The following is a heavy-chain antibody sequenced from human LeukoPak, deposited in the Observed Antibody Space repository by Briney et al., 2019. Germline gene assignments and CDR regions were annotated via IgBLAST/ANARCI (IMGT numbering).Heavy chain of an antibody. Sequence: SETLSLTCTVSGASISSYYWAWIRQPPGKGLEWIGYIYYGGGTYYNPSLKSRVIISLDTSKNQFSLKLNSATAADTAVYYCARERGPNCNKDCMFDPWGQGTLVTVSS. CDR3: ARERGPNCNKDCMFDP. CDR2: IYYGGGT. D-gene: IGHD2/OR15-2a*01. J-gene: IGHJ5*02. V-gene: IGHV4-59*01. CDR1: GASISSYY.